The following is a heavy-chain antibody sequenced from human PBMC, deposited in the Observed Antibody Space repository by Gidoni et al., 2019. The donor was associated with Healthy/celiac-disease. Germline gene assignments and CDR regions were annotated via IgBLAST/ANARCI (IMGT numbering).Heavy chain of an antibody. CDR1: GGSISSYY. CDR2: IYYSGST. V-gene: IGHV4-59*01. Sequence: QVQLQESGPGLVKPSETLSLTCTVSGGSISSYYWSWIRQPPGKGLEWIGYIYYSGSTNYNPSLKSRVTISVDTSKNQFSLKLSSVTAADTAVYYCASGGDFRYWGQGTLVTVSS. J-gene: IGHJ4*02. D-gene: IGHD3-16*01. CDR3: ASGGDFRY.